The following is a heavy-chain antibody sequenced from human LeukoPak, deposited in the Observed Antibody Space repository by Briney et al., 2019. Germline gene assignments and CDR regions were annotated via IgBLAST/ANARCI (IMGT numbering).Heavy chain of an antibody. CDR3: ARDGTDCGGDCYSEK. J-gene: IGHJ4*02. D-gene: IGHD2-21*02. CDR1: GGSFSGPF. V-gene: IGHV4-34*01. CDR2: INESGNT. Sequence: PSETLSLTCAVYGGSFSGPFWSWIRQSPGKGLEWIGEINESGNTNYNLSLRSRVTISIDTSRYHFSLELRSVTAADTAVYFCARDGTDCGGDCYSEKWGQGTLVTVSS.